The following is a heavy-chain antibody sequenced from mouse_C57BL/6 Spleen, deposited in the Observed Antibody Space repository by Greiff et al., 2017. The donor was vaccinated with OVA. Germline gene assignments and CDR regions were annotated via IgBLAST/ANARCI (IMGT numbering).Heavy chain of an antibody. J-gene: IGHJ4*01. V-gene: IGHV2-6-1*01. CDR2: IWSDGST. Sequence: QVQLQQSGPGLVAPSQSLSITCTVSGFSLTSYGVHWVRQPPGKGLEWLVVIWSDGSTTYNSALKSRLSISKDNSKSQVFLKMNSLQTDDTAMYDCARHPGDYYAMDYWGQGTSVTVSS. D-gene: IGHD4-1*01. CDR3: ARHPGDYYAMDY. CDR1: GFSLTSYG.